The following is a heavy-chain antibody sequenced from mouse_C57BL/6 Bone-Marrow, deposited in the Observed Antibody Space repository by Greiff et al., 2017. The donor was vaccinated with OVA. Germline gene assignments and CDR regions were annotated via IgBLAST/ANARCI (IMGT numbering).Heavy chain of an antibody. CDR2: IDPEDGDT. CDR3: TAWGCKRNMDY. V-gene: IGHV14-1*01. CDR1: GFNIKDYY. Sequence: EVQLQQSGAELVRPGASVKLSCTASGFNIKDYYMHWVKQRPEQGLEWIGRIDPEDGDTEYAPKFKGKATMTADTSSNTAYLQLSSLTSEDTAVYYWTAWGCKRNMDYWGQGTSVTVSS. J-gene: IGHJ4*01.